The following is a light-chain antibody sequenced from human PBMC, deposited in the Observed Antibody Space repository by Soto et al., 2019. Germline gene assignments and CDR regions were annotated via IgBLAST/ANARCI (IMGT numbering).Light chain of an antibody. Sequence: EIVLTQSPGTLSLSPGERATLSCRASQSVSSSYLAWYQQKTGQAPRLLIYGASSRATGIPDRFSGSGSGTDFTLAISRLEPEDFGVYYCEPYGSCQDITFGPGTKVDIK. J-gene: IGKJ3*01. CDR3: EPYGSCQDIT. CDR2: GAS. CDR1: QSVSSSY. V-gene: IGKV3-20*01.